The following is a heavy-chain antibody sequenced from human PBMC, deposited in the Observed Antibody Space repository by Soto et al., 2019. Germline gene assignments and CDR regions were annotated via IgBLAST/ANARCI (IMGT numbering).Heavy chain of an antibody. J-gene: IGHJ4*02. CDR3: ARGQEGIVATH. V-gene: IGHV4-34*01. Sequence: QVHLQQWGAGLLKPSETLSLTCAVNGGSLTGYYWSWIRQPPGKGLEWIGEIKDGGVTNYSPSLKGRGTMSADTSKNQFSLKLNSVTAADTAVYSCARGQEGIVATHWDQGTLVTVSS. CDR2: IKDGGVT. D-gene: IGHD5-12*01. CDR1: GGSLTGYY.